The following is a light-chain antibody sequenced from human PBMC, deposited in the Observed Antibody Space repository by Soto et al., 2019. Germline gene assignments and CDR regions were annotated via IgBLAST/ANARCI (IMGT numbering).Light chain of an antibody. V-gene: IGKV4-1*01. CDR3: QQYYSTLQST. CDR1: QSVLYTSNNKNY. CDR2: WAS. Sequence: DIVMTQSPDSLAVSLGERATINCKSSQSVLYTSNNKNYLAWYQQKPGQPPKMLIYWASTRDSGVPDRFSGSGSGTDFTLTISNLQAEDVAVYYCQQYYSTLQSTFGQGTKLEIK. J-gene: IGKJ2*01.